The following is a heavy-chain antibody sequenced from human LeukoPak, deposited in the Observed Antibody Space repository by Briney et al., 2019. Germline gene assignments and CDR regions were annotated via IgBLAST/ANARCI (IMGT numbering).Heavy chain of an antibody. D-gene: IGHD3-9*01. CDR3: ARGYYDILTGYCDY. Sequence: GGSLRLSCAAAGFTFSSYWMHWVRQAPGKGLVWVSRINSDGSSTSYADSVKGRFTISRDNAKNTLYLQMNSLRAEDTAVYYCARGYYDILTGYCDYWGQGTLVTVPS. V-gene: IGHV3-74*01. J-gene: IGHJ4*02. CDR1: GFTFSSYW. CDR2: INSDGSST.